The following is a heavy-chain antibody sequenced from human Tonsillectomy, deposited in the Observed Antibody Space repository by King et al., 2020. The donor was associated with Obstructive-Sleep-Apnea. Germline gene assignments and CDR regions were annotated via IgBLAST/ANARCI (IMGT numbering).Heavy chain of an antibody. D-gene: IGHD6-19*01. CDR2: IYYSGRT. J-gene: IGHJ4*02. CDR1: GGSISSGGYY. V-gene: IGHV4-31*03. CDR3: AGEVEGDSSGWRSPYYFDY. Sequence: QLQESGPGLVKPSQTLSLTCTVSGGSISSGGYYWSWIRQHPGKGLEWIGYIYYSGRTYYNPSLKSRVTISVDTSKNQFSLKLSSVTAADTAVYYCAGEVEGDSSGWRSPYYFDYWGQGTLVTVSS.